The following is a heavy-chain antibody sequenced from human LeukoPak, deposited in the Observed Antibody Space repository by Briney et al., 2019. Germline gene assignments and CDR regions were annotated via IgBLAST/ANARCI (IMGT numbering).Heavy chain of an antibody. CDR2: IYTSGST. CDR3: ARVRDYYDSSGYYLDY. D-gene: IGHD3-22*01. Sequence: SETLFLSCTVSGGSISSYYWSWIRQPAGKGLEWIGRIYTSGSTNYNPSLKSRVTMSVDTSKNQFSLKLSSVTDADTAVYYCARVRDYYDSSGYYLDYWGQGTLVTVSS. J-gene: IGHJ4*02. V-gene: IGHV4-4*07. CDR1: GGSISSYY.